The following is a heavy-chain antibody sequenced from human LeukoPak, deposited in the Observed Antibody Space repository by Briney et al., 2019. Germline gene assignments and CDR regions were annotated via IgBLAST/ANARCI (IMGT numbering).Heavy chain of an antibody. D-gene: IGHD4-17*01. J-gene: IGHJ6*03. Sequence: PGGSLRLSCAASGFTFSSYEMNWVRQPPGKGLEWIAYIYYSGNTNYNPSLKSRVSISVDTSKSQFSLKLRSVTAADTAVYYCARESAVTGGRYYYMDVWGKGTTVTISS. V-gene: IGHV4-59*01. CDR2: IYYSGNT. CDR1: GFTFSSYE. CDR3: ARESAVTGGRYYYMDV.